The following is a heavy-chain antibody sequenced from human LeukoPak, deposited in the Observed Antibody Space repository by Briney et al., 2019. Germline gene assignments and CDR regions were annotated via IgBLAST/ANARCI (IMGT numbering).Heavy chain of an antibody. CDR2: ISWNSGSI. Sequence: GGSLRLSCAASGFTFDDYAMHWVRQAPGKGLEWVSGISWNSGSIGYADSVKGRFTISRDNAKNSLYLQMNSLRAEDTAVYYCATTERAGAFDIWGQGTMVTVSS. CDR1: GFTFDDYA. CDR3: ATTERAGAFDI. J-gene: IGHJ3*02. V-gene: IGHV3-9*01. D-gene: IGHD1-1*01.